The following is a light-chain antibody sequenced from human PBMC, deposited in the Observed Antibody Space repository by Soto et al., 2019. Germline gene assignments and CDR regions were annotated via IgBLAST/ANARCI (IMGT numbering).Light chain of an antibody. Sequence: IQLTQSPSSLSASVGDRVTLTCRASQDINTGVAWYQQKPGQTPKLLIYAASSLQSGVPSRFSGSGSGTDFTLTISSLQPEDFATYYCQQSYSTPWTFGQGTKVEIK. J-gene: IGKJ1*01. V-gene: IGKV1-39*01. CDR2: AAS. CDR3: QQSYSTPWT. CDR1: QDINTG.